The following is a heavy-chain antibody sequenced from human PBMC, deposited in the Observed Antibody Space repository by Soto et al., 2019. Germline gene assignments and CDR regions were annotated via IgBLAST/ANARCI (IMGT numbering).Heavy chain of an antibody. Sequence: QLQLQESGPGLVKSSETLSLTCTVSGGSLSSDSYYWGWIHQPPGKGLEWIGSIYYSGSAHYNPLLKSRVTISVDTSKNRFSLSLSSVTAADTAVFYCARLCIAVSNTCYYHGMDVWGQGTRVTVSS. V-gene: IGHV4-39*01. J-gene: IGHJ6*02. CDR1: GGSLSSDSYY. CDR2: IYYSGSA. CDR3: ARLCIAVSNTCYYHGMDV. D-gene: IGHD6-19*01.